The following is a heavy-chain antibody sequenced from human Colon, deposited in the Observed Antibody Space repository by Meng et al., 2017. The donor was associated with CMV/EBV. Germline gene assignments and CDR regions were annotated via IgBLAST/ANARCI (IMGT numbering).Heavy chain of an antibody. CDR2: IDDTAST. CDR1: GGSIRSDDAC. Sequence: AGGSIRSDDACSSWIRVTPGKCLEWISYIDDTASTCHYPSLKSRVTTSLDTSKTHFSRKLNSGIATDTAVYYCTRYVLGATYLFDYWGQGTLVTVSS. J-gene: IGHJ4*02. CDR3: TRYVLGATYLFDY. V-gene: IGHV4-30-4*08. D-gene: IGHD2-2*02.